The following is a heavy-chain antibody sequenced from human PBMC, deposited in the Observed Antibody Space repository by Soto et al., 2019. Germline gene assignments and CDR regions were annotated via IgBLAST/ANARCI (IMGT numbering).Heavy chain of an antibody. V-gene: IGHV2-70*11. Sequence: ASGPTLVNPPQTLTLTCTFSGFSLSTSGMCVSWIRQPPGKALEWLARIDWDDDKYYSTSLKTRLTISKDTSKNQVVLTMTNMDPVDTATYYCARMLAAAGTPYYYYGMDVWGQGTTVTVSS. CDR1: GFSLSTSGMC. D-gene: IGHD6-13*01. CDR3: ARMLAAAGTPYYYYGMDV. CDR2: IDWDDDK. J-gene: IGHJ6*02.